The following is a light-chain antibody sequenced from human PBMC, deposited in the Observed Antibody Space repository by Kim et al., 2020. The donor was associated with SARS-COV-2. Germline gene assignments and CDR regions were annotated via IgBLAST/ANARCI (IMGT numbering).Light chain of an antibody. CDR2: KDS. V-gene: IGLV3-9*01. J-gene: IGLJ3*02. CDR1: NIQTLN. CDR3: QVWDSGSWV. Sequence: SVVLGQTARLTCGGNNIQTLNVLGYRKKPGQAPVVVMSKDSKRPSGIPERFSGSNSGNTATLTISTAQADDEADYYCQVWDSGSWVFGGGTQLTVL.